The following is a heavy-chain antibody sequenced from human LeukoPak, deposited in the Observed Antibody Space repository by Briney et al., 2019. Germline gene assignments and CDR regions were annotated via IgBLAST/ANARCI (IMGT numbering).Heavy chain of an antibody. Sequence: SVKLSCKASGGTFSRSAMNWVRQVPGQGLEWMGGIIPIFGAADYAQKFQGRVTITTDESTNTAYMEVSTLTSEDTAVYYCARRGVFGAFDHWGQGTLVTVSS. CDR2: IIPIFGAA. D-gene: IGHD3-10*02. CDR1: GGTFSRSA. CDR3: ARRGVFGAFDH. J-gene: IGHJ4*02. V-gene: IGHV1-69*05.